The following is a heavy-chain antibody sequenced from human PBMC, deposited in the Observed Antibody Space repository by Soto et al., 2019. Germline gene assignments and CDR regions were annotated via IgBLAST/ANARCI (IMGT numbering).Heavy chain of an antibody. CDR2: IIPIFGTA. Sequence: SVKVSCKASGGTFSSYAISWVRQAPGQGLEWMGGIIPIFGTANYAQKFQGRVTITADESTSTAYMELSSLRSEDTAVYYCARGDSSSWNLHNWFDPWGQGTLVTVSS. V-gene: IGHV1-69*13. CDR1: GGTFSSYA. D-gene: IGHD6-13*01. CDR3: ARGDSSSWNLHNWFDP. J-gene: IGHJ5*02.